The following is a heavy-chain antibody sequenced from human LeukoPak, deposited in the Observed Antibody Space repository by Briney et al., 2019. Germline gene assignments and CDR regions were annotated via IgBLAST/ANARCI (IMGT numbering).Heavy chain of an antibody. J-gene: IGHJ5*02. D-gene: IGHD3-22*01. V-gene: IGHV4-39*01. CDR2: IYYSGST. CDR1: GGSISSSSYY. Sequence: PSGTLSLTCTVSGGSISSSSYYWGWIRQPPGKGLEWIGSIYYSGSTYYNPSLKSRVTISVDTSKNQFSLKLSSVTAADTAVYYCARHTPYTYYYDSSGYRSGWFDPWGQGTLVTVSS. CDR3: ARHTPYTYYYDSSGYRSGWFDP.